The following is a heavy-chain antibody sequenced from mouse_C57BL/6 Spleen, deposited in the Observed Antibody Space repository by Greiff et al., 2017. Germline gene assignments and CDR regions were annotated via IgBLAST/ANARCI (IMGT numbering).Heavy chain of an antibody. J-gene: IGHJ1*03. CDR1: GYTFTSYW. CDR2: IYPSDSET. Sequence: QVQLQQPGAELVRPGSSVKLSCKASGYTFTSYWMDWVKQRPGQGLEWIGNIYPSDSETHYNQKFKDKATLTVDTSSSTAYMQLSSLTSEDSAVYYCARPYYYGSSRYWYFDVWGTGTTVTVSS. V-gene: IGHV1-61*01. CDR3: ARPYYYGSSRYWYFDV. D-gene: IGHD1-1*01.